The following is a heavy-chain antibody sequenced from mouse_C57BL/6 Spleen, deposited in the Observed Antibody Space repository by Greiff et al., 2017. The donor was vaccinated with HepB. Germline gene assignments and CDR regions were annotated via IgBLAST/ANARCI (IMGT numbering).Heavy chain of an antibody. Sequence: VQLQQPGAELVKPGASVKLSCKASGYTFTSYWMHWVKQRPGQGLEWIGMIHPNSGSTNYNEKFKSKATLTVDKSSSTAYMQLSSLTSEDSAVYYCASPLYYDYDVYYAMDYWGQVTSVTVSS. D-gene: IGHD2-4*01. J-gene: IGHJ4*01. CDR3: ASPLYYDYDVYYAMDY. CDR2: IHPNSGST. V-gene: IGHV1-64*01. CDR1: GYTFTSYW.